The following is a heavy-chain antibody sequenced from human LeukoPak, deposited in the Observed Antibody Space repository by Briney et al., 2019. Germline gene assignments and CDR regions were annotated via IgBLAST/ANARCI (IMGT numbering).Heavy chain of an antibody. CDR1: GFTFSSYA. V-gene: IGHV3-23*01. J-gene: IGHJ4*02. CDR2: ISGSGGST. Sequence: GGSLRLSCAASGFTFSSYAMSWVRQAPGKGLEWVSAISGSGGSTYYADSVKGWFTISRDNSKNTLYLQMNSLGAEDTAVYYCAKERGNYYDNPPPIDYWGQGTLVTVSS. D-gene: IGHD3-22*01. CDR3: AKERGNYYDNPPPIDY.